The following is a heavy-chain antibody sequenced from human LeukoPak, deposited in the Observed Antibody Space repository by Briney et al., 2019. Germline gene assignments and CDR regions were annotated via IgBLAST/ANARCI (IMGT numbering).Heavy chain of an antibody. CDR1: GFTFSTYA. D-gene: IGHD3-10*01. V-gene: IGHV3-33*01. Sequence: HPGGSLILSCTAPGFTFSTYAIHWIRQAPGKGLEWVALVWHDGSNRYYADSVKGRFTISRDNSKNTVYLQMNSLRAEDTAVYYCARELFGSGSCPHYWGQGTLVTVSS. CDR3: ARELFGSGSCPHY. J-gene: IGHJ4*02. CDR2: VWHDGSNR.